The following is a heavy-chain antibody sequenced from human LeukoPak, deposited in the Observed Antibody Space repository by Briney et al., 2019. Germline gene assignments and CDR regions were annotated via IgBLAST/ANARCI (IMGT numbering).Heavy chain of an antibody. J-gene: IGHJ4*02. CDR1: GFTFSSYA. CDR3: ARDCIDYGTTVTTFCFDY. CDR2: ISYDGSNK. D-gene: IGHD4-11*01. Sequence: PGGSLRLSCAASGFTFSSYAMHWVRQAPGKGLEWVAVISYDGSNKYYADSVNGRFTISRDNSKNTLYLQMNSLRAEDTAVYYCARDCIDYGTTVTTFCFDYWGQGTLVTVSS. V-gene: IGHV3-30-3*01.